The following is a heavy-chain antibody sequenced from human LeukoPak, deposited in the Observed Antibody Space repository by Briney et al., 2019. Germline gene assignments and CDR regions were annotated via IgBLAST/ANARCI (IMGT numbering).Heavy chain of an antibody. V-gene: IGHV3-23*01. CDR1: GFTFSSYA. Sequence: GGSLRLSCAASGFTFSSYAMSWVRQAPGKGLEWVSAISGSGGSTYYADSVKGRFTISRDNSKNTLYLQMNSLRAEDTAVYYCATPQLPFGYSSGWYSEYFQHWGQGTLVTVSS. CDR2: ISGSGGST. D-gene: IGHD6-19*01. J-gene: IGHJ1*01. CDR3: ATPQLPFGYSSGWYSEYFQH.